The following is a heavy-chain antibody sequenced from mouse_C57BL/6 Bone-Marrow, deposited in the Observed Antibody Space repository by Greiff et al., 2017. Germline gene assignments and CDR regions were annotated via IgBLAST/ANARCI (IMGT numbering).Heavy chain of an antibody. Sequence: VQLQQPGAELVKPGASVKLSCKASGYTFTSYWMHWVKQRPGRGLEWIGRIDPRSGNTYYHEKFKGKATLTADKSSSTAYMELRSLSSEDSAVYFCARLWFRNYFDYWGQGTTRTVSS. J-gene: IGHJ2*01. CDR2: IDPRSGNT. CDR1: GYTFTSYW. D-gene: IGHD2-2*01. V-gene: IGHV1-62-3*01. CDR3: ARLWFRNYFDY.